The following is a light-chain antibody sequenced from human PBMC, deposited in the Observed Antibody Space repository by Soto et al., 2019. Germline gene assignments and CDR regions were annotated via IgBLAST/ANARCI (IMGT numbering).Light chain of an antibody. CDR1: SSNIKTNG. J-gene: IGLJ7*01. CDR3: ATWDDSLNGLI. Sequence: QSALTQPPSASGIPGQRVTISCSGGSSNIKTNGVSWYQQVPGAAPKLLIYSNNQRPSGAPDRFSGSKSGTSASLAISGLQSEDEATYHCATWDDSLNGLIFGGGTQLTVL. CDR2: SNN. V-gene: IGLV1-44*01.